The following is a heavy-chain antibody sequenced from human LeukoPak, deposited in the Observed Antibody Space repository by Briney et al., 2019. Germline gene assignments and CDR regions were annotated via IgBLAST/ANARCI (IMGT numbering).Heavy chain of an antibody. CDR3: ARHDYDFWSGSAFDY. Sequence: GESLKISCKGSGYSFTSYWIGWARQMPGKGLEWRGIIYLGDSDTRYSPSFQGQVTISADKSISTAYLQWSSLKASDTAMYYCARHDYDFWSGSAFDYWGQGTLVTVSS. CDR1: GYSFTSYW. V-gene: IGHV5-51*01. J-gene: IGHJ4*02. D-gene: IGHD3-3*01. CDR2: IYLGDSDT.